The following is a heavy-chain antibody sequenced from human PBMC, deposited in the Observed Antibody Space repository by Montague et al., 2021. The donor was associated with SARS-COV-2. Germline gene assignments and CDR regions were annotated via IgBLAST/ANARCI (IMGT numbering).Heavy chain of an antibody. Sequence: TLSLTCTVSGGSISSGGYYWSWIRQHPGKGLEWIGYIYYSGXTXYXXXXKXRVTISVDTSKNRFSLKLSSVTAADTAVYYCARVQGITMIVVVIGAFDIWGQGTMVTVSS. CDR3: ARVQGITMIVVVIGAFDI. CDR2: IYYSGXT. CDR1: GGSISSGGYY. J-gene: IGHJ3*02. V-gene: IGHV4-31*03. D-gene: IGHD3-22*01.